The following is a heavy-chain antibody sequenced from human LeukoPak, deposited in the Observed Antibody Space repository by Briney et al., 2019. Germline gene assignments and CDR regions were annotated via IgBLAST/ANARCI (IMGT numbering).Heavy chain of an antibody. V-gene: IGHV3-23*01. CDR2: ISAGDST. D-gene: IGHD1-26*01. CDR1: GFTFSSYA. CDR3: AKPRGLGIVGAHFDY. Sequence: GGSLRLSCAASGFTFSSYAMSWVRQAPGKGLEWVSTISAGDSTYYPDSVKGRFIISRDNSKNTLYLQMNSLRAEDTALYYCAKPRGLGIVGAHFDYWGQGTLVTVSS. J-gene: IGHJ4*02.